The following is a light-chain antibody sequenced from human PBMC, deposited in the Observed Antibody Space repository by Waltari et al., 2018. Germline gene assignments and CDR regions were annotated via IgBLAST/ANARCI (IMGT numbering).Light chain of an antibody. V-gene: IGKV1-5*03. Sequence: DIQMTQSPSTLSASVGDRVTITCRASQSLSNWLAWYQQKPGKAPKVLIYKASTLESGFPSRFSGSGSGTEFTLTISSLQPDDFATYYCQQYRKLWTFGQGTKVEIK. CDR3: QQYRKLWT. CDR1: QSLSNW. CDR2: KAS. J-gene: IGKJ1*01.